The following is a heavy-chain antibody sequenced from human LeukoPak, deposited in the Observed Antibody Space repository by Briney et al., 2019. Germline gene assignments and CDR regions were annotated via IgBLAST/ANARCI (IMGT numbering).Heavy chain of an antibody. D-gene: IGHD6-6*01. Sequence: GASVKVSCNSSGYTFTGYYMHWVRQAPGQGLEWMGWINPNSGGTHSAQKFQGRVTMTRDTSINTAYMELSRLRSDDTAIYYCARGSSIVTSTIDWFDPWGQGALVAVSS. J-gene: IGHJ5*02. CDR2: INPNSGGT. V-gene: IGHV1-2*02. CDR3: ARGSSIVTSTIDWFDP. CDR1: GYTFTGYY.